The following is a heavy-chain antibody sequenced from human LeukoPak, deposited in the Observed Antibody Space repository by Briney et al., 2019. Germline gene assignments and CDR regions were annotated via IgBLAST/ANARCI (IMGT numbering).Heavy chain of an antibody. V-gene: IGHV4-4*09. D-gene: IGHD4-17*01. CDR2: IYTSGST. Sequence: ASETLSLTCTVSGGSISSYYWSWIRQPPGKGLEWIGYIYTSGSTNYNPSLKSRVTISVDTSKNQFSLKLSSVTAADTAVYYCARGDYGDLYFGYWGQGTLVTVSS. J-gene: IGHJ4*02. CDR1: GGSISSYY. CDR3: ARGDYGDLYFGY.